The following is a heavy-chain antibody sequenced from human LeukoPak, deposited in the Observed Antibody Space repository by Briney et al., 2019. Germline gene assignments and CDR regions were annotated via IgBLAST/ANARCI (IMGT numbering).Heavy chain of an antibody. CDR1: GYTFTSYG. J-gene: IGHJ6*03. Sequence: ASVKVSCKASGYTFTSYGISWVRQAPGQGLEWMGWIIAYNGNTNYAQKLQGRVTMTTDTSTSTAYMELRSLRSDDTAVYYCARAQDITGTTGYYYYMGVWGKGTTVTVSS. V-gene: IGHV1-18*01. CDR2: IIAYNGNT. CDR3: ARAQDITGTTGYYYYMGV. D-gene: IGHD1-7*01.